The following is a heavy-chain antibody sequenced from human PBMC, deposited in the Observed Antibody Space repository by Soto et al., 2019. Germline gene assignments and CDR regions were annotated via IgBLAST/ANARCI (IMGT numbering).Heavy chain of an antibody. CDR1: GFTFSSYS. Sequence: EVQLVESGGGLVKPGGSLRLSCAASGFTFSSYSMNWVRQAPGKGLEWVSSISSSSSYIYYADSVKGRFTISIDNAKNSLYLQMNSLRAEDTAVYYCASDWGYYYYYGMEVWGQGTTVTFSS. CDR3: ASDWGYYYYYGMEV. V-gene: IGHV3-21*01. J-gene: IGHJ6*02. CDR2: ISSSSSYI. D-gene: IGHD3-16*01.